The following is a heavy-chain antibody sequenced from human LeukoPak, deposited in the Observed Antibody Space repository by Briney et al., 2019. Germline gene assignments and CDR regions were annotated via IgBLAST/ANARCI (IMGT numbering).Heavy chain of an antibody. CDR2: IYYSGST. D-gene: IGHD3-9*01. CDR3: ARLHSGYDILTGYLSNWFDP. V-gene: IGHV4-59*08. CDR1: GGSISSYY. Sequence: SETLSLTCTVSGGSISSYYWSWIRQPPGKGLEWIGYIYYSGSTNYNPSLKSRVTISVDTSKNQFSLKLSSVTAADTAVYYCARLHSGYDILTGYLSNWFDPWGQGTLVTVSS. J-gene: IGHJ5*02.